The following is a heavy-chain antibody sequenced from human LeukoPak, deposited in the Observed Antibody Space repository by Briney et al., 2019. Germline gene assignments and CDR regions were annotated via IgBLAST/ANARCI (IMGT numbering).Heavy chain of an antibody. D-gene: IGHD2-8*01. V-gene: IGHV4-30-2*01. CDR1: GASISSDHYS. Sequence: SETLSLTCAVSGASISSDHYSWSWIRQPPGRGLEWIGYIYHGGSPYYNPSLKSRVTISVDRSKNQLSLKLSSVTAADTAVYYCAGKIMSSVGYFDYWGQGILVTVSS. J-gene: IGHJ4*02. CDR3: AGKIMSSVGYFDY. CDR2: IYHGGSP.